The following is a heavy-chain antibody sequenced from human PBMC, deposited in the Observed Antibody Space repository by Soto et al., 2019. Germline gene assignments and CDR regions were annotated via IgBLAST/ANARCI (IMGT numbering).Heavy chain of an antibody. Sequence: SVKVSCKASGGTFSSYAISWVRQAPGQGLEWMGGIIPIFGTANYAQKFQGRVTITADESTSTAYMELSSLRSEDTAVYYCARAGYSGYGARFTHPFDPWAREPWSPSPQ. D-gene: IGHD5-12*01. V-gene: IGHV1-69*13. J-gene: IGHJ5*02. CDR3: ARAGYSGYGARFTHPFDP. CDR2: IIPIFGTA. CDR1: GGTFSSYA.